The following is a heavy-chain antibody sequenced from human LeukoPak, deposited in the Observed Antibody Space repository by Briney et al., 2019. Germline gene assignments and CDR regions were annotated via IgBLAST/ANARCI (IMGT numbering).Heavy chain of an antibody. Sequence: SETLSLTRTVSGGSISAYYWTWIRQPPGKGLEWIGFIYYRGSTNYNPSLKSRVTISLDTSRNQFSLKLSSVTAADTAVYYCARASHGSNSEFDYWGQGTLVTVSS. J-gene: IGHJ4*02. CDR3: ARASHGSNSEFDY. D-gene: IGHD3-22*01. V-gene: IGHV4-59*01. CDR1: GGSISAYY. CDR2: IYYRGST.